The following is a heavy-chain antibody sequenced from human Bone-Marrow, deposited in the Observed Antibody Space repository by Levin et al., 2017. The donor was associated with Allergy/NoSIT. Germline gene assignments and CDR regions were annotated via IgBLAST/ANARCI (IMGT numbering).Heavy chain of an antibody. CDR2: IYYSGST. D-gene: IGHD4-23*01. CDR3: ARTYNYGGNSREIDY. J-gene: IGHJ4*02. Sequence: SQTLSLTCTVSGGSISSYYWSWIRQPPGKGLEWIGYIYYSGSTNYNPSLKSRVTISVDTSKNQFSLKLSSVTAADTAVYYCARTYNYGGNSREIDYWGQGTLVTVSS. CDR1: GGSISSYY. V-gene: IGHV4-59*08.